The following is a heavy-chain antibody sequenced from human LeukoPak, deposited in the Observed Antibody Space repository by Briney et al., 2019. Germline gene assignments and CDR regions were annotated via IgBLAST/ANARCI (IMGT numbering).Heavy chain of an antibody. CDR1: GFTFTTYW. Sequence: PGGSLRLSCAASGFTFTTYWMHWVRQAPGKGLVWVSHINSDGSITSYADSVKGRFTISRDNAKNSLYLQMNSPRAEDTAVYYCASGGWYSDFDYWGQGTLVTVSS. D-gene: IGHD6-19*01. CDR3: ASGGWYSDFDY. V-gene: IGHV3-74*01. J-gene: IGHJ4*02. CDR2: INSDGSIT.